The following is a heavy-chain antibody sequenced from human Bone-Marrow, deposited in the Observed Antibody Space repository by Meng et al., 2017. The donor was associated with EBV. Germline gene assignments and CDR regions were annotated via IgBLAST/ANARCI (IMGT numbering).Heavy chain of an antibody. CDR1: GGSFSGYY. V-gene: IGHV4-34*01. Sequence: QVQLRKGGAGLLRPSEPRSLTCAVDGGSFSGYYWTWIRQPPGKGLEWIGEINHSGSTNYNPSLKSRVTISVDTSKNQFSLKLSSVTAADTAVYYCATQRRDTDWFDPWGQGTLVTVSS. J-gene: IGHJ5*02. CDR3: ATQRRDTDWFDP. D-gene: IGHD6-25*01. CDR2: INHSGST.